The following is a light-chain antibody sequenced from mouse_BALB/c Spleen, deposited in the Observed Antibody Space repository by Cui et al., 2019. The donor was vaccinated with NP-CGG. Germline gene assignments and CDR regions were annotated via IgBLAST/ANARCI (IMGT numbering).Light chain of an antibody. V-gene: IGLV1*01. J-gene: IGLJ1*01. CDR3: ALWYSNHWV. CDR2: GTN. Sequence: QAFVTQESALTTSPGETVTLTCRPSTGAVTTSNYANWVQEKPDHLFTGLIGGTNNRAPGAPARFSGSLIGDKAALTITGAQTEDEAIYFCALWYSNHWVFGGGTKLTVL. CDR1: TGAVTTSNY.